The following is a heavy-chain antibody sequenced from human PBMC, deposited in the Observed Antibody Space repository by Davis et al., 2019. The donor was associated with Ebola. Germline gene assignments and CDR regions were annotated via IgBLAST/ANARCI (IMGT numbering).Heavy chain of an antibody. CDR2: ISHHSGYT. CDR3: TRAKYTSSWYLDFYAMDV. V-gene: IGHV4-34*01. D-gene: IGHD6-13*01. J-gene: IGHJ6*02. CDR1: GGSFSDYF. Sequence: SETLSLTCAVYGGSFSDYFWSWIRQPPEKGLEWIGEISHHSGYTNYNPSLRSRVAISVDTSENHFSLKLSSVTAADTAVYYCTRAKYTSSWYLDFYAMDVWGQGTTVSVSS.